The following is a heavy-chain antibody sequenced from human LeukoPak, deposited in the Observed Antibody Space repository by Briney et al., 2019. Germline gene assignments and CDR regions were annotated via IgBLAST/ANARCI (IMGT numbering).Heavy chain of an antibody. CDR1: GYTFTSYG. J-gene: IGHJ3*02. D-gene: IGHD4-11*01. Sequence: ASVKVSCKASGYTFTSYGISWVRQAPGQGLEWMGWISAYNGNTNYAQKVQGRVTMTTDTSTSTAYMELRSLGSDDTAVYYCARDGLTTVATYAFDIWGQGTMVTVSS. V-gene: IGHV1-18*01. CDR2: ISAYNGNT. CDR3: ARDGLTTVATYAFDI.